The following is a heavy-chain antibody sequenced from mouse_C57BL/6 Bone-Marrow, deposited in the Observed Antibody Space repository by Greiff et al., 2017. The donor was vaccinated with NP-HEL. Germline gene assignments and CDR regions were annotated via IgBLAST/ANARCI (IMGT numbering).Heavy chain of an antibody. CDR3: ARHDRLPYYAMDY. V-gene: IGHV5-6*01. CDR1: GFTFSSYG. J-gene: IGHJ4*01. CDR2: ISSGGSYT. Sequence: EVQRVESGGDLVKPGGSLKLSCAASGFTFSSYGMSWVRQTPDKRLEWVATISSGGSYTYYPDSVKGRFTISRDNAKNTLYLQMSSLKSEYTAMYYCARHDRLPYYAMDYWGQGTSVTVSS. D-gene: IGHD2-2*01.